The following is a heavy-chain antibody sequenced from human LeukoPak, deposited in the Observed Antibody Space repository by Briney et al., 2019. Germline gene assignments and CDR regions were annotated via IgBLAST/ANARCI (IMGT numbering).Heavy chain of an antibody. J-gene: IGHJ4*02. CDR2: ILYDGTNQ. CDR1: GFTFSTYA. CDR3: ARDFRDYRDYVAYFDS. D-gene: IGHD4-17*01. V-gene: IGHV3-30-3*01. Sequence: PGGSLRLSCAASGFTFSTYAMHWVRQAPGKGLVWVAVILYDGTNQYYADSVKGRFTISRDNSRNTLYLQINSLKVEDTAVYYCARDFRDYRDYVAYFDSWGQGTLVTVSS.